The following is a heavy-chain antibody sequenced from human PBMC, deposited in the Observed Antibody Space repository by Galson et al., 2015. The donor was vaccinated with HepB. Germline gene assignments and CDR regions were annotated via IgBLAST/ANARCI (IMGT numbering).Heavy chain of an antibody. V-gene: IGHV5-10-1*01. J-gene: IGHJ4*02. CDR3: ARHTIQLRFTGDYFDY. D-gene: IGHD5-18*01. CDR1: RYSFTFYW. CDR2: IDPSDSYT. Sequence: QSGAEVKKPGESLRISCKGSRYSFTFYWITWVRQMPGKGLEWMGRIDPSDSYTNCSPSFQGHVTISADKSISTAYLQRSSLKASDTAMYYCARHTIQLRFTGDYFDYWGQGTLVTVSS.